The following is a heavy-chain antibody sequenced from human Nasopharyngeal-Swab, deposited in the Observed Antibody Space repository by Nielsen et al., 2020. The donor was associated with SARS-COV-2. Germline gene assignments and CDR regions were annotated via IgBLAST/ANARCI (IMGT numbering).Heavy chain of an antibody. CDR2: ISWNSGSI. D-gene: IGHD3-22*01. CDR3: AKLETYYYDSSGDY. V-gene: IGHV3-9*01. Sequence: SLKISCAASGFTFDDYAMHWVRQAPGKGLEWVSAISWNSGSIGYADSVKGRFTISRDNAKNSLYLQMNSLRAEDTALYYCAKLETYYYDSSGDYWGQGTLVTVSS. CDR1: GFTFDDYA. J-gene: IGHJ4*02.